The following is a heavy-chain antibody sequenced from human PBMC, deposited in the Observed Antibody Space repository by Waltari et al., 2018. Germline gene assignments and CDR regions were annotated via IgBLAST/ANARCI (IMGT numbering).Heavy chain of an antibody. CDR3: ESTMVRGKGQPYYYDMDV. V-gene: IGHV3-48*03. J-gene: IGHJ6*02. Sequence: EVQLVESGGDLVQPGGSLRLSCAASGFTFSSYEMNWVRQAPGKGLEWVSYISSSGSTIYYADSVKGRFTISRDNAKNSLYLQMNSLRAEDTAVYYCESTMVRGKGQPYYYDMDVWGQGTTVTVSS. CDR2: ISSSGSTI. D-gene: IGHD3-10*01. CDR1: GFTFSSYE.